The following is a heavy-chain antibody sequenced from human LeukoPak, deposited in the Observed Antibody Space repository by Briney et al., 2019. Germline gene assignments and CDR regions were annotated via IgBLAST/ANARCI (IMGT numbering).Heavy chain of an antibody. V-gene: IGHV3-21*01. D-gene: IGHD3-10*01. J-gene: IGHJ4*02. Sequence: PGGSLRLSCAASGFTFSSYGMNWVRQAPGKGLEWVSSISSSSSYIYYADSVKGRFTISRDNAKNSLYLQMNSLRAEDTAVYYCAKDRITMVRGPIDYWGQGTLVTVSS. CDR1: GFTFSSYG. CDR2: ISSSSSYI. CDR3: AKDRITMVRGPIDY.